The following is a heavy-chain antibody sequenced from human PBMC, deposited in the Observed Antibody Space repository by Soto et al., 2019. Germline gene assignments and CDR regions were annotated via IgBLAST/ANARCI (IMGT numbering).Heavy chain of an antibody. CDR3: ARHAETAVAAPGDYFDY. V-gene: IGHV4-39*01. Sequence: SETLSLTCTVSGGSISSSSYYWGWIRQPPGKGLEWIGSIYYSGSTYYNPSLKSRVTISVDTSKNQFSLKLSSVTAADTAVYYCARHAETAVAAPGDYFDYWGQGTLVTVSS. CDR1: GGSISSSSYY. CDR2: IYYSGST. J-gene: IGHJ4*02. D-gene: IGHD6-19*01.